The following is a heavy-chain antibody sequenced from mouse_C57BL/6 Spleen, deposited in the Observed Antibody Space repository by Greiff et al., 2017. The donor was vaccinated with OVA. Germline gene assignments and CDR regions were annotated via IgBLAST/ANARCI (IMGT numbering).Heavy chain of an antibody. V-gene: IGHV14-1*01. J-gene: IGHJ3*01. Sequence: VQLQQSGAELVRPGASVKLSCTASGFNIHDYYMHWVKQRPEQGLEWIGRIDPEDGDTEYAPKFQGKATMTADTSSITAYPQLSSLTSEDTAVYYGTTDGYSRFAYWGQGTLVTVSA. CDR3: TTDGYSRFAY. CDR2: IDPEDGDT. CDR1: GFNIHDYY. D-gene: IGHD2-3*01.